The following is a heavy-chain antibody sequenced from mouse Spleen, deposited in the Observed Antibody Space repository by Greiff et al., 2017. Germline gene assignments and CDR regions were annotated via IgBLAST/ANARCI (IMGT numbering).Heavy chain of an antibody. CDR1: GYTFTSYT. D-gene: IGHD2-4*01. CDR2: INPSSGYT. CDR3: ARGFYYDYEGWFAY. Sequence: QVHVKQSGAELARPGASVKMSCKASGYTFTSYTMHWVKQRPGQGLEWIGYINPSSGYTKYNQKFKDKATLTADKSSSTAYMQLSSLTSEDSAVYYCARGFYYDYEGWFAYWGQGTLVTVSA. V-gene: IGHV1-4*01. J-gene: IGHJ3*01.